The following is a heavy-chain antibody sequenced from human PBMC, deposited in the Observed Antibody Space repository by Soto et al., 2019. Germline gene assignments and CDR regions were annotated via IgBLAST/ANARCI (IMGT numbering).Heavy chain of an antibody. D-gene: IGHD6-19*01. J-gene: IGHJ4*02. V-gene: IGHV3-7*03. Sequence: DVQLVESGGALVQPGGSLGLSCAVSGFTVGAKWMSWVRQAPGKGLEWLANINEDGSKKFYVDSVKGRFTISKDNAKNSLSLQLGSLRADDTAVYYCAREMHLGSGWGDIDIWGRGTMVTVSS. CDR2: INEDGSKK. CDR1: GFTVGAKW. CDR3: AREMHLGSGWGDIDI.